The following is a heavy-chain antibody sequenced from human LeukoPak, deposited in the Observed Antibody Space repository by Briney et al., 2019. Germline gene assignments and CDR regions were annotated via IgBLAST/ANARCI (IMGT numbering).Heavy chain of an antibody. V-gene: IGHV3-53*01. J-gene: IGHJ4*02. Sequence: GGSLRLSCAASGFIVSSNYMSWVRQAPGKGLEWVSVIYSGGSTYYTKSVKGRFTISRDNSKNTLYLQMNSLRAEDTAVYYCVRDFRFLEDYWGQGTLVTVSS. D-gene: IGHD3-3*01. CDR3: VRDFRFLEDY. CDR1: GFIVSSNY. CDR2: IYSGGST.